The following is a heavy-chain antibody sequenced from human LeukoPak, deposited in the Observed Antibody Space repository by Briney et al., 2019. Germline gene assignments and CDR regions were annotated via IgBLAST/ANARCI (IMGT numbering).Heavy chain of an antibody. CDR3: ASRLGGYSYGYPKYAFDI. CDR1: GGSISSYY. V-gene: IGHV4-59*01. D-gene: IGHD5-18*01. Sequence: PSETLSLTCTVSGGSISSYYWSWIRQPPGKGLEWIGYIYYSGSTNYNPSLKSRVTISVDTSKNQFSLKLSSVTAADTAVYYCASRLGGYSYGYPKYAFDIWGQGTMVTVSS. J-gene: IGHJ3*02. CDR2: IYYSGST.